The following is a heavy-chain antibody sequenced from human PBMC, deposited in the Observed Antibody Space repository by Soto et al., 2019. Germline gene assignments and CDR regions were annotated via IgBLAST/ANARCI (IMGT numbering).Heavy chain of an antibody. V-gene: IGHV1-18*01. J-gene: IGHJ6*02. CDR1: GYTFTSYG. Sequence: GASVKVSCKASGYTFTSYGISWVRQAPGQGLEWMGWISAYNGNTNYAQKLQGRVTMTTDTSTSTAYMELSSLRSDDTAVYYCARDYYGSVGYYGMDVWGQGTTVTVSS. D-gene: IGHD3-10*01. CDR3: ARDYYGSVGYYGMDV. CDR2: ISAYNGNT.